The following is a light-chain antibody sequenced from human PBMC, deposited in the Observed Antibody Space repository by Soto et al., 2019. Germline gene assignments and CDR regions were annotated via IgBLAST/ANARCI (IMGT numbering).Light chain of an antibody. V-gene: IGKV3-20*01. CDR2: GAS. J-gene: IGKJ1*01. CDR3: HQHGGSPET. CDR1: QSVSSN. Sequence: EIVMTQSPATLSVSPGERATLSCRASQSVSSNLAWYQQKPGQAPRLLIFGASSRATGIPDRFIGSGSGTEFFLTISRLEPDDFAIYHCHQHGGSPETFGQGTKVEIK.